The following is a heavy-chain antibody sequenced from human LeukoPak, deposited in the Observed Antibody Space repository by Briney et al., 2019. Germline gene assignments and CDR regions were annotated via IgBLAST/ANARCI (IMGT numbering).Heavy chain of an antibody. CDR1: GFTFSSYW. CDR2: INSDGSST. D-gene: IGHD1-26*01. V-gene: IGHV3-74*01. Sequence: GGSLRLSCAASGFTFSSYWMHWVRQAPGKGLVWVSRINSDGSSTNYADSVKGRFTISRDNAKNTLYLQMNSLRAEDTAVYYCARVGASTYYYYYGMDVWGRGTTVTVSS. J-gene: IGHJ6*02. CDR3: ARVGASTYYYYYGMDV.